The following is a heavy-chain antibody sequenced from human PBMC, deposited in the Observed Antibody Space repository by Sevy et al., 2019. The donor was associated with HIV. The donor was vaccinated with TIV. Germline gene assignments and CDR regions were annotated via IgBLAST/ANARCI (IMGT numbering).Heavy chain of an antibody. CDR2: INHSGST. CDR3: ARAEDSGGLLYGGYYYYYMDV. V-gene: IGHV4-34*01. D-gene: IGHD2-2*02. J-gene: IGHJ6*03. CDR1: GGSFSGYY. Sequence: SETLSLTRAVYGGSFSGYYWSWIRQPPGKGLEWIGEINHSGSTNYNPSLKSRVTISVDTSKNQFSLKLSSVTAADTAVYYCARAEDSGGLLYGGYYYYYMDVWGKGTTVTVSS.